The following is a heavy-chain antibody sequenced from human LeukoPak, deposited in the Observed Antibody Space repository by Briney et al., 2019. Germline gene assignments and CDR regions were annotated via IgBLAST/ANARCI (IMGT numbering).Heavy chain of an antibody. CDR2: ISASGGST. Sequence: GGSLRLSCAASGFTFSSYAMSWVRQAPGKGLEWVSGISASGGSTYYADSVKGRFTISRDESKNTLDLQMNSLRAEDTALYYCAKSANDYCSGTSCYKFDYWGQGTLVAVSS. CDR1: GFTFSSYA. J-gene: IGHJ4*02. D-gene: IGHD2-2*02. V-gene: IGHV3-23*01. CDR3: AKSANDYCSGTSCYKFDY.